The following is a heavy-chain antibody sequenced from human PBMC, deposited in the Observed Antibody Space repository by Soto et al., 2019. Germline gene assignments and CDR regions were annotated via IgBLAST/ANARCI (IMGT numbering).Heavy chain of an antibody. CDR2: INAGNGNT. V-gene: IGHV1-3*01. J-gene: IGHJ4*02. CDR3: ASAPSTIYDILTGYDY. Sequence: QVQLVQSGAEVKKTGASVKDSCKAPGYTFTSYAMHWVPQAPGQRLEWMGWINAGNGNTKYSQKFQGRVTITRDTSASTAYMELSSLRSEDTAVYYCASAPSTIYDILTGYDYWGQGTLVTVSS. CDR1: GYTFTSYA. D-gene: IGHD3-9*01.